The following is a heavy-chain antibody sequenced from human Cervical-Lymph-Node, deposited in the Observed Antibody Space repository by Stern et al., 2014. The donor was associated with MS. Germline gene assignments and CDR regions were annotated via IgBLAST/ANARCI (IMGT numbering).Heavy chain of an antibody. CDR2: IVGGRGKT. J-gene: IGHJ3*02. V-gene: IGHV1-58*01. CDR3: AAEPMYYSDSVGAFDI. D-gene: IGHD3-22*01. CDR1: GFTFTSSA. Sequence: QLGQSGPEVKKPGTSVKVSCKASGFTFTSSAVQWVRQARGQRLEWIGWIVGGRGKTKYAQKFQKRVTITRDMSASTAYMELSSLRSEDTAVYYCAAEPMYYSDSVGAFDIWGQGTMVTVSS.